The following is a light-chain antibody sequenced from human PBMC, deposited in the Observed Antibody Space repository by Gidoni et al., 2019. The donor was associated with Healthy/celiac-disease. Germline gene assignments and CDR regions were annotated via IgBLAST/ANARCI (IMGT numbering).Light chain of an antibody. CDR3: QAWDSSTGV. CDR2: QDS. CDR1: KVGDKY. Sequence: SDELTQPPSVSVSPGQTASITCSGDKVGDKYACWYQQKPGQSPVLVIYQDSKRPSGIPERFSGSNSGNTVTLTISGTQAMDEADYYCQAWDSSTGVFGGGTKLTVL. J-gene: IGLJ2*01. V-gene: IGLV3-1*01.